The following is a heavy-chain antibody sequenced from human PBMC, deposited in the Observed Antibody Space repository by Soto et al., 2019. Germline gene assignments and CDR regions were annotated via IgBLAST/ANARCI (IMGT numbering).Heavy chain of an antibody. CDR3: ARIRGLGEESHYFDY. CDR2: VNHSGST. Sequence: SETLSLTCAVYGGSFSGYHWSWIRQPPGKGLEWIGEVNHSGSTNYNPSLKSRVTISVDTFKNQFSLRVTSVTAADTAVYYCARIRGLGEESHYFDYWGQGDLVTVSS. J-gene: IGHJ4*02. D-gene: IGHD3-16*01. CDR1: GGSFSGYH. V-gene: IGHV4-34*01.